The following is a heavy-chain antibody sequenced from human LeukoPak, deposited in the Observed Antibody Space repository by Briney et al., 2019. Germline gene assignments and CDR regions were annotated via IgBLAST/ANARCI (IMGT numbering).Heavy chain of an antibody. D-gene: IGHD6-13*01. CDR3: ARGYYSSSRFDS. CDR2: VNSDGSTT. Sequence: GGSLRLSCAASGFPFSNYWMHRVRQAPGKGLVWVSRVNSDGSTTNYADSVKGRFTISRDNAENTLYMRMNSLRPEDTAVYYCARGYYSSSRFDSWGRGTLVTVSS. CDR1: GFPFSNYW. J-gene: IGHJ4*02. V-gene: IGHV3-74*01.